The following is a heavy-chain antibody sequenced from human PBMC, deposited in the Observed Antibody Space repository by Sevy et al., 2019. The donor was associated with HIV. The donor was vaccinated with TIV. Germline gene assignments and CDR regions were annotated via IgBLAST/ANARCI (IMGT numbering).Heavy chain of an antibody. CDR3: AAVAGTDILGYLFEF. V-gene: IGHV4-4*02. CDR1: GLSISGSYW. Sequence: SETLSLTCAVSGLSISGSYWWSWVRQPPRKGLEWIGEIYHRGTTNYNPSLKSRVTISVDKSKNQFSLKLSSVTAADTAVYLCAAVAGTDILGYLFEFWGQGTLVTVSS. CDR2: IYHRGTT. J-gene: IGHJ4*02. D-gene: IGHD6-19*01.